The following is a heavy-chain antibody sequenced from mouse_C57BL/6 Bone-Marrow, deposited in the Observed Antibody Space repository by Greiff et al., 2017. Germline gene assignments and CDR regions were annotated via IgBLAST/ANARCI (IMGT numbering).Heavy chain of an antibody. CDR1: GYTFTDYY. J-gene: IGHJ3*01. Sequence: EVKLQQSGPELVKPGASVKISCKASGYTFTDYYMNWVKQSHGKSLEWIGDINPNNGGTSYNQKFKGKATLTVDKSSSTAYMELRSLTSEDSAVYYCATWGFAYWGQGTLVTVSA. D-gene: IGHD4-1*01. V-gene: IGHV1-26*01. CDR2: INPNNGGT. CDR3: ATWGFAY.